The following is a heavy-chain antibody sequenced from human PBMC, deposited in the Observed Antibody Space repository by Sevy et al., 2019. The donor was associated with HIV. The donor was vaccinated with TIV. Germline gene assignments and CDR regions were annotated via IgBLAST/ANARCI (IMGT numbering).Heavy chain of an antibody. CDR1: GFTFSSYA. Sequence: GGSLRLSCAASGFTFSSYAMSWVRQAPGKGLEWVSAISGSGGSTYYADSVKGRFTISRDNSKNTLYLQMNSLRAEDTGVYYCAKPIRITMIVVGAFDIWGQGTMVTVSS. J-gene: IGHJ3*02. D-gene: IGHD3-22*01. CDR2: ISGSGGST. V-gene: IGHV3-23*01. CDR3: AKPIRITMIVVGAFDI.